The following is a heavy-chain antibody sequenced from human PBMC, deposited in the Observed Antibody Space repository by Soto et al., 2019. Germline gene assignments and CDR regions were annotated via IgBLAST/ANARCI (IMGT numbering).Heavy chain of an antibody. V-gene: IGHV1-3*01. Sequence: ASVKVSCKASGYTFTIYAMDWVRQAPGQRLEWMGWINAGNGNTKYSQKFQGRVTITRDTSASTAYMELSSLRSEDTAVYYCARDMGFGLSDYWGQGTLVTVSS. CDR2: INAGNGNT. CDR3: ARDMGFGLSDY. D-gene: IGHD3-10*01. CDR1: GYTFTIYA. J-gene: IGHJ4*02.